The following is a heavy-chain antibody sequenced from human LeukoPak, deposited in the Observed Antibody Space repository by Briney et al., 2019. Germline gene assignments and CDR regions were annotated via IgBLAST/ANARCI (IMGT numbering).Heavy chain of an antibody. CDR1: GXTFKDYA. Sequence: GGSLRLSCAASGXTFKDYAMHWVRQAPGKGLEWVSLISGHGGTTFYADSVKGRFTISRDNSKNSLYLQMNSLRTEDTAFYFCAKDIGERGYKDYWGQGTLVTVSS. CDR3: AKDIGERGYKDY. CDR2: ISGHGGTT. J-gene: IGHJ4*02. V-gene: IGHV3-43*02. D-gene: IGHD5-18*01.